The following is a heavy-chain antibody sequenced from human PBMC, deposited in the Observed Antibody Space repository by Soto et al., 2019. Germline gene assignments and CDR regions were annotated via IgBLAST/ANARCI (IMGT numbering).Heavy chain of an antibody. CDR1: GFTFSSYS. CDR2: ISSSSSYI. CDR3: ASLGPGYHAFDI. Sequence: GSLRLSCAASGFTFSSYSMNWVRQAPGKGLEWVSSISSSSSYIYYADSVKGRFTISRDNAKNSLYLQMNSLRAEDTAVYYCASLGPGYHAFDIWGQGTMVTVSS. D-gene: IGHD5-18*01. J-gene: IGHJ3*02. V-gene: IGHV3-21*01.